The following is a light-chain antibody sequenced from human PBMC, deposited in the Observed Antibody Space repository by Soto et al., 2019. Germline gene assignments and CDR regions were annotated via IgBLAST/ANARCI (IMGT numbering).Light chain of an antibody. CDR3: QQYGISPWT. J-gene: IGKJ1*01. V-gene: IGKV3-20*01. CDR2: GAS. CDR1: QSVINSY. Sequence: EIVLTQSPGTLSLSPGERATLSCRASQSVINSYLAWYQHKAGQAPRLLIYGASSRATGIPDKFSGSGSGTDFTLTISRREPEDFAVYYCQQYGISPWTFGQGTKVEIK.